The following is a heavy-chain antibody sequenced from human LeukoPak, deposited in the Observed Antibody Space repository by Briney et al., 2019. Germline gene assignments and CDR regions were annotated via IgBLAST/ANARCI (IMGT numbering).Heavy chain of an antibody. J-gene: IGHJ5*01. CDR2: ISGSGGST. CDR3: TRAITYFYGSVTYDWFDS. V-gene: IGHV3-23*01. CDR1: GFTFSSYG. Sequence: GGTLRLSCAASGFTFSSYGMSWVRQAPGKGLEWVSAISGSGGSTYYADSVKGRFTISRDNAKNTVYLQMNSLRVDDTAIYYCTRAITYFYGSVTYDWFDSWGQGTRVTVSS. D-gene: IGHD3-10*01.